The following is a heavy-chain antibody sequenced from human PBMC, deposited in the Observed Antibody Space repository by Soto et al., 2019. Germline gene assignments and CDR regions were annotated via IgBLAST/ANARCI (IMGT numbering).Heavy chain of an antibody. J-gene: IGHJ6*02. D-gene: IGHD2-2*01. Sequence: ASVKVSCKASGGTFSSYAISWVRQAPGRGLEWMGGIIPIFGTANYAQKFQGRVTITADESTSTAYMELSSLRSEDTAVYYCARAAGDCSSTSCLRYYYGMDVWGQGTTVTVSS. CDR3: ARAAGDCSSTSCLRYYYGMDV. CDR2: IIPIFGTA. CDR1: GGTFSSYA. V-gene: IGHV1-69*13.